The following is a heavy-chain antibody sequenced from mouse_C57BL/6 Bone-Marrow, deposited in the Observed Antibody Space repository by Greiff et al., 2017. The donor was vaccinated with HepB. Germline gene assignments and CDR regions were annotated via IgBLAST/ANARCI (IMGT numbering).Heavy chain of an antibody. D-gene: IGHD1-1*01. CDR3: ATYYGSSLDY. Sequence: EVQVVESGGGLVKPGGSLKLSCAASGFTFSSDALCWVRQTPEKRLEWGATISDGGGYTYYPDNVKGRFTISRDNAKNNLYLPMSHLKSEDTAMYHCATYYGSSLDYWGQGTTLTVSS. CDR1: GFTFSSDA. CDR2: ISDGGGYT. J-gene: IGHJ2*01. V-gene: IGHV5-4*01.